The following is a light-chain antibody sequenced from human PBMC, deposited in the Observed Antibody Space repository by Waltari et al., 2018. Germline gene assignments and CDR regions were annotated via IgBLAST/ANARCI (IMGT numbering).Light chain of an antibody. V-gene: IGLV2-14*01. CDR2: EVT. CDR3: TSYTSTSTLV. Sequence: QSALTQPASVSGSPGQSITISCTGTSSDVGGYNFVSWYQQHPGKAPKLMFYEVTNRPSGVSSLFSGSKSGNTASLTISGLQVEDEADYYCTSYTSTSTLVFGGGTKLTVL. CDR1: SSDVGGYNF. J-gene: IGLJ2*01.